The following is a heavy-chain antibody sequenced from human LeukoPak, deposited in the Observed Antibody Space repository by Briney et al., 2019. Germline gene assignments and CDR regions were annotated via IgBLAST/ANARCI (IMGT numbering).Heavy chain of an antibody. J-gene: IGHJ4*02. CDR2: ISGSGIST. CDR1: GFTFSSYA. CDR3: AKDVVTAHPWYFDY. Sequence: SGGSLRLSCAASGFTFSSYAMSWVRQAPGKGLEWVSAISGSGISTYYADSVKGRFTISRDNSRTTLYLQMDSLRAEDTAVYYCAKDVVTAHPWYFDYWGQGTLVTVSS. V-gene: IGHV3-23*01. D-gene: IGHD2-21*02.